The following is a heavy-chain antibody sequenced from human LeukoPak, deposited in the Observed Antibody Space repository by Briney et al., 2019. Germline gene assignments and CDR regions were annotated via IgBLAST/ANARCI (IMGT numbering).Heavy chain of an antibody. CDR3: ARHVGYGNNWFDP. CDR2: IYYSGST. CDR1: IDSIKNYY. J-gene: IGHJ5*02. D-gene: IGHD5-18*01. Sequence: SETLSLTCTVSIDSIKNYYWNWIRQPPGKGLEWIGYIYYSGSTNYNPSLKSRVTISVDTSKNQFSLKLRSVTAADTAAYYCARHVGYGNNWFDPWGQGTLVTVSS. V-gene: IGHV4-59*08.